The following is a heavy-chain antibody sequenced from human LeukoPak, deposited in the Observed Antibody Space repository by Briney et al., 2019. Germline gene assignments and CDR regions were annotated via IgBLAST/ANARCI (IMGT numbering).Heavy chain of an antibody. V-gene: IGHV3-30*04. CDR2: ISYDGSNK. CDR1: GFTFSSYA. J-gene: IGHJ4*02. D-gene: IGHD6-19*01. CDR3: ARGYSSGWYNYFGY. Sequence: GGSLRLSCAASGFTFSSYAMHWVRQAPGKGLEWVAVISYDGSNKYYADSVKGRFTISRDNSKNTLYLQMNSLRAEDTAVYYCARGYSSGWYNYFGYWGQGTLVTVSS.